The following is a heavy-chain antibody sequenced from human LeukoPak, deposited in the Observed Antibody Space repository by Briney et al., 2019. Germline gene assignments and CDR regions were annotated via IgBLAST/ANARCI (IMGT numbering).Heavy chain of an antibody. Sequence: SETLSLTCTVSGYSISSGYYWGWIRQPPGKGLEWIGSIYHSGSTYYNPSLKSRVTISVDTSKNQFSLKVRSVTAADTAAYFCARGESRGSHIDYWGQGTLVTVSS. D-gene: IGHD1-26*01. CDR1: GYSISSGYY. CDR3: ARGESRGSHIDY. J-gene: IGHJ4*02. CDR2: IYHSGST. V-gene: IGHV4-38-2*02.